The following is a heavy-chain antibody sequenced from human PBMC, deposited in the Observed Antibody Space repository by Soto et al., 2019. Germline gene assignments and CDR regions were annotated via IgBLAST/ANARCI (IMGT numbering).Heavy chain of an antibody. CDR1: GGTFSSYA. J-gene: IGHJ6*02. V-gene: IGHV1-69*01. Sequence: QVQLVQSGAEVKKPGSSVKVSCKASGGTFSSYAISWVRQAPGQGLEWMGGIIPIFGTANYAQKFQGRVTITADDSTSTAYMERSSLRSEDTAVYFCTKKWGRAGRYAMDVWGQGTTVTVSS. CDR2: IIPIFGTA. D-gene: IGHD3-16*01. CDR3: TKKWGRAGRYAMDV.